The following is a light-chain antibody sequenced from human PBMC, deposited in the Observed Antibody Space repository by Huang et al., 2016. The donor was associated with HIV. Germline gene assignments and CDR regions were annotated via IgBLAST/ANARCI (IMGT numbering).Light chain of an antibody. CDR1: PSISGL. V-gene: IGKV1-5*03. J-gene: IGKJ1*01. CDR3: HQYDGHSRT. Sequence: DIQLTQSPSTLSAFIGDTVTITCRASPSISGLLAWYQQKPGRTPKALIYETSTLETGVPSRYIASGYGTEFILTISSLQPDDFAGYYCHQYDGHSRTFGPGTKVE. CDR2: ETS.